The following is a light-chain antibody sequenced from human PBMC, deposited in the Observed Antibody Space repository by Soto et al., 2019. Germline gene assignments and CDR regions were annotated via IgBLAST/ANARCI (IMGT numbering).Light chain of an antibody. CDR3: QQYNNWPPNT. Sequence: EIVLTQSPATLSASPGESVTLSCRASQLFSSNLAWYQHKPGQAPRLLIYGVSTRDTGVPDRFSGSASGTEFTLTISSLQSEDFAVYYCQQYNNWPPNTFGQGTRLENK. J-gene: IGKJ5*01. CDR2: GVS. CDR1: QLFSSN. V-gene: IGKV3-15*01.